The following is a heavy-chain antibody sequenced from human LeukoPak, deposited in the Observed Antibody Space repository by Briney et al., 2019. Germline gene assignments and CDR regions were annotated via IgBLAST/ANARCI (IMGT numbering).Heavy chain of an antibody. V-gene: IGHV4-59*08. D-gene: IGHD6-13*01. CDR3: ARGYSSTWFKTWDF. CDR1: GGSISTYY. CDR2: IYYSGTT. Sequence: PSETLSLTCTVSGGSISTYYWSWIRQPPGKGLEWIGYIYYSGTTNYNPSLKSRVTISVDTCKNQFSLKLTSVTAADTAVYYCARGYSSTWFKTWDFWGQGTLVTVSS. J-gene: IGHJ4*02.